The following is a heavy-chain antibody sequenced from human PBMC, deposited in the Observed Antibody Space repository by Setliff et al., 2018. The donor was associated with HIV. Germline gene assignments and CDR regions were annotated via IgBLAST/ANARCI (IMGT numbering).Heavy chain of an antibody. CDR3: ARGGPGSSFGYDWFDP. V-gene: IGHV1-8*02. J-gene: IGHJ5*02. Sequence: ASVKVSCKASGYTFTSYDINWVRQATGQGLEWMGWMNPNNGNTGYAQKFQGRVTMTRNTSISTAYMYLSSLRSEDTAIYYCARGGPGSSFGYDWFDPWGQGTPVTVSS. D-gene: IGHD5-18*01. CDR2: MNPNNGNT. CDR1: GYTFTSYD.